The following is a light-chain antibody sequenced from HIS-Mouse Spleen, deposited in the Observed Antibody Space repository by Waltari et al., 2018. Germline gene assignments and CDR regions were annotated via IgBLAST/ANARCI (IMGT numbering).Light chain of an antibody. CDR2: EGS. Sequence: QSALTQPAPVSGSPGQAMTIPCPGTSSDVGSHNLVSRYQQHPGKAPKLMIYEGSKRPSGVSNRFSGSKSGNTASLTISGLQAEYEADYYCCSYAGSSTWVFGGGTKLTVL. CDR3: CSYAGSSTWV. J-gene: IGLJ3*02. V-gene: IGLV2-23*01. CDR1: SSDVGSHNL.